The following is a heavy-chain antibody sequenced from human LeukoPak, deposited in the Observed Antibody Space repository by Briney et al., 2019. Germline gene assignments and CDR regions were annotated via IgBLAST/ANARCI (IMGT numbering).Heavy chain of an antibody. Sequence: SQTLSLTCAISGDSVSSNSAAWNWIRQSPTRGLEWLGRTYYRSKWYNDYAVSVKSRITINPDTSKNQFSLQLNSVTPEDTAVYYCARVEYYDSSGSYYYHGMDVWGQGTTVTVSS. CDR1: GDSVSSNSAA. CDR3: ARVEYYDSSGSYYYHGMDV. J-gene: IGHJ6*02. D-gene: IGHD3-22*01. CDR2: TYYRSKWYN. V-gene: IGHV6-1*01.